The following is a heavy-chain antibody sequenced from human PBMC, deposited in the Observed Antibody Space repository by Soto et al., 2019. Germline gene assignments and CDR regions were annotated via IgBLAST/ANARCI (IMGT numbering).Heavy chain of an antibody. CDR2: IIPIFGTA. CDR3: ARDLGSSGWYGGDY. CDR1: GGTFSSYA. V-gene: IGHV1-69*12. Sequence: QVQLVQSGAEVKKPGSSVKVPCKASGGTFSSYAISWVRQAPGQGLEWMGGIIPIFGTANYAQKFQGRVTIPADESTSTAYMELSSLRSEDTAVYYCARDLGSSGWYGGDYWGQGTLVTVSS. J-gene: IGHJ4*02. D-gene: IGHD6-19*01.